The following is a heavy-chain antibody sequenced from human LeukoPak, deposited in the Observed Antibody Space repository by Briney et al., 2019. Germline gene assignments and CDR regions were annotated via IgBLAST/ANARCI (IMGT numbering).Heavy chain of an antibody. CDR3: AKSYYGGGNSGLFDY. V-gene: IGHV3-33*06. J-gene: IGHJ4*02. CDR1: GFTFSSYG. Sequence: GGSLRLSCAASGFTFSSYGMHWVRQAPGKGLEWVAVIWYDGSNKYYADSVKGRFTISRDNSKNTLYLQMNSLRAEDTAVYYCAKSYYGGGNSGLFDYWGQGTLVTVSS. D-gene: IGHD4-23*01. CDR2: IWYDGSNK.